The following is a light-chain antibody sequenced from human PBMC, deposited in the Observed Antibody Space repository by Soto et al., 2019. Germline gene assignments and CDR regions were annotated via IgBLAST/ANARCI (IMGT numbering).Light chain of an antibody. CDR2: GAS. Sequence: EIVMTQSPDTLSVSPGDRATLSCRASQTVSTNLAWYQQKPGRAPRLLIYGASTRATGVPDRFSGSGSRTEFTLTISSLQSEDFAVYYCQQYNSWPPLTFGQGTKVEIK. CDR1: QTVSTN. J-gene: IGKJ1*01. CDR3: QQYNSWPPLT. V-gene: IGKV3-15*01.